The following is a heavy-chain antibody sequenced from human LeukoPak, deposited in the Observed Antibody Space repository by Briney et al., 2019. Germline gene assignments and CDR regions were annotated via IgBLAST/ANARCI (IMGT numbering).Heavy chain of an antibody. Sequence: PSETLSLTCAVYGGSFSGYYWSWIRQPPGKGLEWIGEINHSGSTNYNPSLKSRVTISVDTSKNQFSLKLSSVTAADTAVYYCARSGVLWNLAYWGQGTLVTVSS. CDR3: ARSGVLWNLAY. CDR1: GGSFSGYY. V-gene: IGHV4-34*01. D-gene: IGHD1-1*01. CDR2: INHSGST. J-gene: IGHJ4*02.